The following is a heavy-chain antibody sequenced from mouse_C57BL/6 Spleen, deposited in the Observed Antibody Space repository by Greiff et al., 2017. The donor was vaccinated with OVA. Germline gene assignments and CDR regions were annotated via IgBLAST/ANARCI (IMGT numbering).Heavy chain of an antibody. J-gene: IGHJ2*01. CDR3: ARYPYLDY. V-gene: IGHV1-76*01. CDR2: IYPGSGNT. CDR1: GYTFTDYY. Sequence: QVQLQQSGAELVRPGASVKLSCKASGYTFTDYYINWVKQRPGQGLEWIARIYPGSGNTYYNEKFKGKATLTAEKSSSTAYMQLSSLTSEDSAVYFCARYPYLDYWGQGTTLTVSS. D-gene: IGHD6-5*01.